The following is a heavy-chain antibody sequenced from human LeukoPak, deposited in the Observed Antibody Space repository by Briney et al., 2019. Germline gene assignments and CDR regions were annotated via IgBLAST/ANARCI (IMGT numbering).Heavy chain of an antibody. J-gene: IGHJ4*02. Sequence: GASVKVSCKVSGYTLTELSMHWVRQAPGKGLEWMGGFDPEDGETIYAQKFQGRVTMTEDTSTDTAYMELSSLRSEDTAVYYCATMGRSHYSRVTTVAFDYWGQGTLVTVSS. D-gene: IGHD4-23*01. V-gene: IGHV1-24*01. CDR1: GYTLTELS. CDR2: FDPEDGET. CDR3: ATMGRSHYSRVTTVAFDY.